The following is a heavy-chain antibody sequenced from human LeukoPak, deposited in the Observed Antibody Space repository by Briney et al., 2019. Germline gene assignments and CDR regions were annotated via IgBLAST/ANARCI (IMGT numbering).Heavy chain of an antibody. CDR2: IYYGGNT. V-gene: IGHV4-30-2*01. CDR1: GGSISSGGYH. J-gene: IGHJ4*02. D-gene: IGHD2-2*01. Sequence: SETLSLTCTVSGGSISSGGYHWGWIRQPPGKGLEWIGYIYYGGNTYYNPSLKSRVTISLDRSKNQFSLRLTSVTAADAAVYYCASYCSTTSCPFDYWGQGTLVTVSS. CDR3: ASYCSTTSCPFDY.